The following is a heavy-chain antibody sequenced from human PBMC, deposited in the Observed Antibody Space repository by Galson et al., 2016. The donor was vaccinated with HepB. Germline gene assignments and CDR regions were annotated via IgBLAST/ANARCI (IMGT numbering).Heavy chain of an antibody. V-gene: IGHV3-53*01. J-gene: IGHJ5*02. CDR3: ARDAAYCGPTTCHSGWFDP. CDR2: IHSGGTT. D-gene: IGHD2-21*01. CDR1: GFTVSTNS. Sequence: SLRLSCATSGFTVSTNSMSWVRQAPGRGLEWVSLIHSGGTTYYADSVKGRFTISRDNSKKTLYLHMNSLRAEDTAVYYCARDAAYCGPTTCHSGWFDPWGQGTLVTVSS.